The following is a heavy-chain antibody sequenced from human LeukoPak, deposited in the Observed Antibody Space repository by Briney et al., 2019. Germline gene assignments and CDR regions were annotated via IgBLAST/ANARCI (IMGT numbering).Heavy chain of an antibody. D-gene: IGHD3-10*01. Sequence: SETLSPTCTVSGGSISSGDYYWSWIRQPPGTGLEWIGYIYYSGSTYYNPSLKSRVTISVDTSKNQFSLKLSSVTAADTAVYYCARAPETMVRGVIPHAFDIWGQGTMVTVSP. CDR1: GGSISSGDYY. CDR3: ARAPETMVRGVIPHAFDI. CDR2: IYYSGST. J-gene: IGHJ3*02. V-gene: IGHV4-30-4*01.